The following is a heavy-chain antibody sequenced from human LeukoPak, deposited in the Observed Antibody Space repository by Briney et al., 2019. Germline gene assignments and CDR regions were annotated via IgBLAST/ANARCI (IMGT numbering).Heavy chain of an antibody. CDR1: GGSISGSSYY. Sequence: PSETLSLTCTVSGGSISGSSYYWGWIRQPPGKGLEWIGSIYYSGSTYYNPSLKSRVTISVDTSKNQFSLKLSSVTAADTAVYYCASRPSSGWYPFDYWGQGTLVTVSS. D-gene: IGHD6-19*01. J-gene: IGHJ4*02. CDR2: IYYSGST. CDR3: ASRPSSGWYPFDY. V-gene: IGHV4-39*01.